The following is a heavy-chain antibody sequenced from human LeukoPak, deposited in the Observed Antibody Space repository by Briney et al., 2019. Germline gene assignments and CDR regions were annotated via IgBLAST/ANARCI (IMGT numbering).Heavy chain of an antibody. D-gene: IGHD3-9*01. V-gene: IGHV3-49*04. Sequence: GGSLRLSCTASGFTFGDYAMSWVRQAPGKGREGVGFIRSKAYGGTTEYAASVKGRFTISRDDSKSIAYLQMNSLKTEDTAVYYCTREGYEILTGYFSDYWGQGTLVTVSS. CDR3: TREGYEILTGYFSDY. CDR1: GFTFGDYA. CDR2: IRSKAYGGTT. J-gene: IGHJ4*02.